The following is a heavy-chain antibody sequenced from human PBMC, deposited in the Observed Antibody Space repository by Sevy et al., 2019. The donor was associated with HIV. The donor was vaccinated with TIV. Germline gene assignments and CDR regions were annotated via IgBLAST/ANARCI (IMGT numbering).Heavy chain of an antibody. Sequence: GSLRLSCAASGFSYSSYGMHWVRQALGKGLEWVAYIQYDGSNKDYADSVKGRFTISRDNSKNTLDLQMNSLRVEDTAVYYCVKEGGGEGGDHWGQGTLVTVSS. CDR2: IQYDGSNK. J-gene: IGHJ4*02. CDR3: VKEGGGEGGDH. V-gene: IGHV3-30*02. CDR1: GFSYSSYG. D-gene: IGHD2-21*01.